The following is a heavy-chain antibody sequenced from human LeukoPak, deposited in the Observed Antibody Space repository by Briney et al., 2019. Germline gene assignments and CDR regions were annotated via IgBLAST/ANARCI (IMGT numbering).Heavy chain of an antibody. Sequence: GGSLRLSWAASGFTFSTYGMNWVRHAPGKGLEWVSYITSSSSTTHYGDAVEGRFTISRDNDENSLYLQMNSLRAEDTAVYYCARNKVGAANFDYWGQGTLVTVSS. CDR3: ARNKVGAANFDY. J-gene: IGHJ4*02. D-gene: IGHD1-26*01. CDR2: ITSSSSTT. V-gene: IGHV3-48*04. CDR1: GFTFSTYG.